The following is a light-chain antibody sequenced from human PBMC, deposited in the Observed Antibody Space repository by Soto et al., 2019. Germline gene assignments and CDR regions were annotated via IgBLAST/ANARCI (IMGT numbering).Light chain of an antibody. CDR2: EVS. Sequence: QSAMNQPASVSGSPGQSITISCTGTSSDVGGYNYVSWYQQHPGKAPKLMIYEVSNRPSGVSNRFSGSKSGNTASLTISGLQAEDEADYYCSSYTSSSIDYVFVTGTQVTVL. CDR3: SSYTSSSIDYV. J-gene: IGLJ1*01. CDR1: SSDVGGYNY. V-gene: IGLV2-14*01.